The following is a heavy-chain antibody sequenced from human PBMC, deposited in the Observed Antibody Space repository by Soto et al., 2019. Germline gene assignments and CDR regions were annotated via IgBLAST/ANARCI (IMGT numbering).Heavy chain of an antibody. CDR3: ARGGGGNTHWYFDL. D-gene: IGHD2-15*01. CDR1: GGSISSNKW. CDR2: IYHSGDT. V-gene: IGHV4-4*02. J-gene: IGHJ2*01. Sequence: QVQLQESGPGLVKPSGTLSLTCAVSGGSISSNKWWSWVRQPPGKGLEWIGEIYHSGDTNYNPSLNSRVTVSVDKSNNQSSLKLSSVTAADTAVYFCARGGGGNTHWYFDLWGRGTLVSVSS.